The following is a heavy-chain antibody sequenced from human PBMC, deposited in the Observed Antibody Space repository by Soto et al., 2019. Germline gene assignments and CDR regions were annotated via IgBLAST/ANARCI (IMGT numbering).Heavy chain of an antibody. Sequence: SGGSLRLSCAASGFTFSSYSMNWVRQAPGKGLEWVSSISSSSSYIYYADSVKGRFTISRDNAKNSLYLQMNSLRAEDTAAYYCAGDSSGYYYGGDDWFDPWGQGTLVTVSS. V-gene: IGHV3-21*01. CDR3: AGDSSGYYYGGDDWFDP. J-gene: IGHJ5*02. CDR2: ISSSSSYI. CDR1: GFTFSSYS. D-gene: IGHD3-22*01.